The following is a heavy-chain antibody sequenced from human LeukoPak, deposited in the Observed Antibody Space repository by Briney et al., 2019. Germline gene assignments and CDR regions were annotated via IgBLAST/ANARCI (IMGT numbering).Heavy chain of an antibody. CDR3: AKATVARYYFDY. V-gene: IGHV3-48*01. CDR2: ISGTSSTI. J-gene: IGHJ4*02. Sequence: GGSLRLSCAVSGFTFRTFGMNWVRQAPGKGLEWLSYISGTSSTITYADSVKGRFTISRDNANNSLSLQMNSLRVEDTAVYYCAKATVARYYFDYWGQGTLVTVSS. CDR1: GFTFRTFG. D-gene: IGHD5-12*01.